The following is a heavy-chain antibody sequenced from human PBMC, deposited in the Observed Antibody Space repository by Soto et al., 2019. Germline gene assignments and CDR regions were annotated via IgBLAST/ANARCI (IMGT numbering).Heavy chain of an antibody. CDR3: ARGHPRSFLSTVVVADYWFDP. J-gene: IGHJ5*02. D-gene: IGHD2-15*01. CDR2: INRGGSTNCNPEISHTANT. Sequence: QVQLQQWGAGLLKPSETLSLTCAVYGGSFSSYYWSWIRQPPGKGLEWIGEINRGGSTNCNPEISHTANTNCNPSLKSRVTISVDTSKNQFSLKLRSVTAADTAVYYCARGHPRSFLSTVVVADYWFDPWGQGTLVAVSS. V-gene: IGHV4-34*01. CDR1: GGSFSSYY.